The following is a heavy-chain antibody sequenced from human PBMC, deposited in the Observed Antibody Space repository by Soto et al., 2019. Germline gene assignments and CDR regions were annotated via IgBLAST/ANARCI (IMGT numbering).Heavy chain of an antibody. J-gene: IGHJ5*02. D-gene: IGHD1-26*01. CDR1: GGTFSSYA. V-gene: IGHV1-69*13. CDR3: AREVGATLNWFDP. Sequence: SVKVSCKASGGTFSSYAISWVRQAPGQGLEWMGGIIPIFGTANYAQKFQGRVSITADESTSTAYMELSSLRSEDTAVYYCAREVGATLNWFDPWGQGTLVTVSS. CDR2: IIPIFGTA.